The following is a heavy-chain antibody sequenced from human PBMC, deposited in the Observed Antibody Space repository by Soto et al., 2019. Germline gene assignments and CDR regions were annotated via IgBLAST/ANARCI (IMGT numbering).Heavy chain of an antibody. CDR2: IVVGSGNT. J-gene: IGHJ3*02. Sequence: LQVSCKASGFTFTSSAVQWVRQARGQRLEWIGWIVVGSGNTNYAQKFQERVTITRDMSTSTAYMELSSLRSEDTAVYYGAADRSYDAFEIWGQGTMVTVS. V-gene: IGHV1-58*01. CDR3: AADRSYDAFEI. CDR1: GFTFTSSA.